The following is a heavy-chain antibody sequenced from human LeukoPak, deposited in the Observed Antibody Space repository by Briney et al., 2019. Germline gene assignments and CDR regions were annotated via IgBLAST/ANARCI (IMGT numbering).Heavy chain of an antibody. J-gene: IGHJ4*02. V-gene: IGHV1-18*01. CDR2: ISAYNGNT. CDR3: ARDSRGLXSSSSPFDY. D-gene: IGHD6-6*01. CDR1: GYTFTSYG. Sequence: ASVKVSCKASGYTFTSYGISWVRQAPGQGLEWMGWISAYNGNTNYAQKLQGRVTMTTDTSTSTAYMELRSLRSDDTAVYYCARDSRGLXSSSSPFDYWGQGTLVTVSS.